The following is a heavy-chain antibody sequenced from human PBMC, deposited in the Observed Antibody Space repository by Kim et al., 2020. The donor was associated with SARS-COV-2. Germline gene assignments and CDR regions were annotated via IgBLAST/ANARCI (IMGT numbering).Heavy chain of an antibody. J-gene: IGHJ4*02. D-gene: IGHD3-22*01. Sequence: ASVKVSCQASGYTFTGYYMHWVRQAPGQGLEWMGRINPNSGGTNYAQKFQGRVTMTRDTSISTAYMELSRLRSDDTAVYYCASWGSVRYDSSGYYSPFDYWGQGTLVTVSS. CDR3: ASWGSVRYDSSGYYSPFDY. CDR1: GYTFTGYY. V-gene: IGHV1-2*06. CDR2: INPNSGGT.